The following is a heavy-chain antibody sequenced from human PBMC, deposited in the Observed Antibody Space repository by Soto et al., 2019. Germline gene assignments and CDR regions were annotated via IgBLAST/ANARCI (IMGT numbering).Heavy chain of an antibody. CDR1: GFTFGSYA. J-gene: IGHJ4*02. Sequence: GGSLRICCAASGFTFGSYAMSWVRQAPGKGLEWVSAISGNGADTSYADSVRGRFTISRDNSKDTLFLQMNSLRADDTAVYYCVKVIRGSGSCACLYWGQ. D-gene: IGHD6-19*01. V-gene: IGHV3-23*01. CDR3: VKVIRGSGSCACLY. CDR2: ISGNGADT.